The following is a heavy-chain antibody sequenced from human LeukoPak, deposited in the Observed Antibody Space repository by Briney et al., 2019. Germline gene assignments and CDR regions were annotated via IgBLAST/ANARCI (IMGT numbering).Heavy chain of an antibody. Sequence: PGGSLRLSCAATGFTVKSAWMSWVRQAPGKGLEWVSYIDSSGDTIHYADSVKGRFTISRDNAKNSLFLQMSSLRVEDMSVYYCARGVGLANYYYYMDVWGRGTTVTISS. CDR3: ARGVGLANYYYYMDV. V-gene: IGHV3-48*03. D-gene: IGHD2-15*01. CDR1: GFTVKSAW. CDR2: IDSSGDTI. J-gene: IGHJ6*03.